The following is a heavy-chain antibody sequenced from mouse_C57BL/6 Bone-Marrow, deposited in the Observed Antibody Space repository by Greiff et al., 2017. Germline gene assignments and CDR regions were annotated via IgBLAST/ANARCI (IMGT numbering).Heavy chain of an antibody. CDR2: IYPGGGYT. CDR1: GYTFTNYW. CDR3: ARAVITTVVAPYAMDY. J-gene: IGHJ4*01. V-gene: IGHV1-63*01. Sequence: QVQLKQSGAELVRPGTSVKMSCKASGYTFTNYWIGWAKQRPGHGLEWIGDIYPGGGYTNYNEKFKGKATLTADKSSSTAYMQFSSLTSEDSAIYYCARAVITTVVAPYAMDYWGQGTSVTVSS. D-gene: IGHD1-1*01.